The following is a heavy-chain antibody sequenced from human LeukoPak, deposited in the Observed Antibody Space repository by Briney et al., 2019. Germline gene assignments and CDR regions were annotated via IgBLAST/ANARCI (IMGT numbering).Heavy chain of an antibody. CDR1: GFTVSSNY. D-gene: IGHD1-26*01. Sequence: QPGGSLRLSCAASGFTVSSNYMTWVRQAPGKGLEWVSTLYSGGSAFYADSVKGRFTISRDTSKNTLFLQMNSLRDEDTALYYCVRWDFDFWGQGTLVTVSS. J-gene: IGHJ4*02. CDR3: VRWDFDF. V-gene: IGHV3-66*01. CDR2: LYSGGSA.